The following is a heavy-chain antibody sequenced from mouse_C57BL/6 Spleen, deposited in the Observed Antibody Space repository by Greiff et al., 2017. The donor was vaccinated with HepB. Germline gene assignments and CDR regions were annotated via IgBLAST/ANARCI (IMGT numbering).Heavy chain of an antibody. J-gene: IGHJ4*01. D-gene: IGHD2-4*01. CDR1: GYSFTGYF. CDR2: INPYNGDT. Sequence: EVQLQQSGPELVKPGDSVKISCKASGYSFTGYFMNWVMQSHGKSLEWIGRINPYNGDTFYNQKFKGKATLTVDKSSSTAHMEIRSLTSEDSAVYYCARHDYDGGDYAMDYWGQGTSVTVSS. CDR3: ARHDYDGGDYAMDY. V-gene: IGHV1-20*01.